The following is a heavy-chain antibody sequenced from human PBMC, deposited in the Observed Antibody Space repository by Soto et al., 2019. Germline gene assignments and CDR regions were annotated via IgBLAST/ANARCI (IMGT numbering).Heavy chain of an antibody. Sequence: GGSLRLSCVASGFTLTNNGMHWVRQAPGQGLEWVAVISSDGSSYYYGDSVRGRFTISRDTSKNTLFLEMNSLTTADPAVYYCAKDRGLAESGKWSHYYYGMDGWGQGTSVTVSS. D-gene: IGHD1-26*01. CDR2: ISSDGSSY. V-gene: IGHV3-30*18. J-gene: IGHJ6*02. CDR1: GFTLTNNG. CDR3: AKDRGLAESGKWSHYYYGMDG.